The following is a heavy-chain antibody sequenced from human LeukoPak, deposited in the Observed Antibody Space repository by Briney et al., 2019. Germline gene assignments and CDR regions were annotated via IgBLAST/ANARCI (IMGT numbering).Heavy chain of an antibody. J-gene: IGHJ4*02. CDR3: ARASATYGDCDHPLDY. CDR2: ISSSSSYI. Sequence: GGSLRLSCAASGFTFSSYAMNWVRQAPGKGLEWVSSISSSSSYIYYADSVKGRFTISRDNAKNSLYLQMNSLRAEDTAVYYCARASATYGDCDHPLDYWGQGTLVTVSS. CDR1: GFTFSSYA. D-gene: IGHD4-17*01. V-gene: IGHV3-21*01.